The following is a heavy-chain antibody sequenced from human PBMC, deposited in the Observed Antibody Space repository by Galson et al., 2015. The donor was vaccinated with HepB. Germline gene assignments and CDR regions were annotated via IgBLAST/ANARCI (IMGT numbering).Heavy chain of an antibody. CDR3: ARDYYGSGSYVDYYYYYGMDV. J-gene: IGHJ6*02. D-gene: IGHD3-10*01. Sequence: SLRLSCAASGFTFSSYSMNWVRQAPGKGLEWVSYISSSSSTIYYADSVKGRFTISRDNAKNSLYLQMNSLRAEDTAVYYCARDYYGSGSYVDYYYYYGMDVWGQGTTVTVSS. CDR2: ISSSSSTI. CDR1: GFTFSSYS. V-gene: IGHV3-48*01.